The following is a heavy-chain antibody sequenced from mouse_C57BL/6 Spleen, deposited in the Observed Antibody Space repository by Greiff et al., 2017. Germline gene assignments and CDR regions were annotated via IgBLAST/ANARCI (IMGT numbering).Heavy chain of an antibody. CDR2: IYPSDSET. CDR3: ARGDYGSSFGY. V-gene: IGHV1-61*01. CDR1: GYTFTSYW. J-gene: IGHJ3*01. D-gene: IGHD1-1*01. Sequence: QVQLQQPGAELVRPGSSVKLSCKASGYTFTSYWMDWVKQRPGQGLEWIGNIYPSDSETHYNQKFKDKATVTVDNSSSTAYMQLSSLTSEDSAVYYCARGDYGSSFGYWGQGTLVTVAA.